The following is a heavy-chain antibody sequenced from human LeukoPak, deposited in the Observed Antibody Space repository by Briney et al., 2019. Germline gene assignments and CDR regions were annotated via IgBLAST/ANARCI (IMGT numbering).Heavy chain of an antibody. CDR3: ARAPAYYYDSSGLN. V-gene: IGHV3-21*01. D-gene: IGHD3-22*01. Sequence: PGGSLRLSCSASGFTFSRFAMTWVRHLPGKGLEWVSTISGNGLQTFYADSVKGRFTISRDNAKNSLYLQMNSLRAEDTAVYYCARAPAYYYDSSGLNWGQGTLVTVSS. J-gene: IGHJ4*02. CDR1: GFTFSRFA. CDR2: ISGNGLQT.